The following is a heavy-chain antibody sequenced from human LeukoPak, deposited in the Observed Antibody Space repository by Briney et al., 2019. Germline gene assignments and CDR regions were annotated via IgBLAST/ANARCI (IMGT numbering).Heavy chain of an antibody. J-gene: IGHJ4*02. V-gene: IGHV3-48*01. CDR2: ISAASWGI. CDR3: AKPHFDD. Sequence: PGGSLRLSCAASGFTFSTYSMTWVRQAPGKGLEWISHISAASWGIKYADSVKGRFTISRDNSKNTLYLQMNSLRAGDTAVYYCAKPHFDDWGQGTLVTVSS. CDR1: GFTFSTYS.